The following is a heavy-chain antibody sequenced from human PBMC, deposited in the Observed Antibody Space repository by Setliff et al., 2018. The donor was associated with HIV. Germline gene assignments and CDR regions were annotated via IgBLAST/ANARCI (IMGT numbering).Heavy chain of an antibody. CDR3: ATDHVTMAGTRFDF. CDR2: INHSGST. Sequence: PSETLSLTCAVYGGSFSDDSWNWIRQPPGKGLEWIGEINHSGSTNYNPSLKSRVTISIDTSKKQFSLRLKSVTAADTAVYYCATDHVTMAGTRFDFWGQGTLVTVSS. D-gene: IGHD1-1*01. V-gene: IGHV4-34*01. J-gene: IGHJ4*02. CDR1: GGSFSDDS.